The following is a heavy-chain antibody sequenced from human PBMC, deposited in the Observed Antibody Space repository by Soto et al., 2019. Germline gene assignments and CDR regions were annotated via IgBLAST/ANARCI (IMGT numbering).Heavy chain of an antibody. CDR2: IYYSGST. D-gene: IGHD2-2*02. CDR1: GGSISSGDYY. Sequence: PSETLSFTCTVSGGSISSGDYYWSWIRQPPGKGLEWIGYIYYSGSTYYNPSLKSRVTISVDTSKNQFSLKLSSVTAADTAVYYCARVGRIPAAIWRFDPWGQGTLVTVSS. V-gene: IGHV4-30-4*01. J-gene: IGHJ5*02. CDR3: ARVGRIPAAIWRFDP.